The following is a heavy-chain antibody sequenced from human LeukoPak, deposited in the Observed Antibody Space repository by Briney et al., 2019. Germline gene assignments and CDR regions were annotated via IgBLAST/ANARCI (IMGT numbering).Heavy chain of an antibody. CDR3: ARTVTMTTVTTYDY. V-gene: IGHV1-2*02. Sequence: ASVTVSFKASGYTFTVYYMHWVRQAPGQGLEWMGWINPNSGGTNYAQKFQGRVTMTRDTSISTAYMELSRLRSDDTAVYYCARTVTMTTVTTYDYWGQGTLVTVSS. CDR1: GYTFTVYY. CDR2: INPNSGGT. J-gene: IGHJ4*02. D-gene: IGHD4-17*01.